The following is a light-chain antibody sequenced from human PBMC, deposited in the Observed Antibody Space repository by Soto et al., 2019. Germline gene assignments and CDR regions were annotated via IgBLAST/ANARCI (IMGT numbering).Light chain of an antibody. CDR2: GNS. V-gene: IGLV1-40*01. CDR1: SSNIGAGYD. CDR3: QSYDSSLSGDVV. Sequence: QSVLTQPPSVSGAPGQRVTISCTGSSSNIGAGYDVHWYQQLPGTAPKLLFYGNSNRPSGVPDRFSGSKSCTSASLAITGLQAEDEADYYCQSYDSSLSGDVVFGGGTKLTVL. J-gene: IGLJ2*01.